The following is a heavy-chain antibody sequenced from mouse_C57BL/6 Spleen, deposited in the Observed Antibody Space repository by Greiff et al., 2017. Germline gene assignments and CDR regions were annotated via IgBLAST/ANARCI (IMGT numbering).Heavy chain of an antibody. CDR2: IYPRSGNT. J-gene: IGHJ2*01. CDR3: AREEAGTDPFDY. CDR1: GYTFTSYG. Sequence: VQLQQSGAELARPGASVKLSCKASGYTFTSYGISWVKQRTGQGLEWIGEIYPRSGNTYYNEKFKGKATLTADKSSSTAYMGLRRLTSEDSAGYFGAREEAGTDPFDYWGQGTTLTVSS. V-gene: IGHV1-81*01. D-gene: IGHD4-1*01.